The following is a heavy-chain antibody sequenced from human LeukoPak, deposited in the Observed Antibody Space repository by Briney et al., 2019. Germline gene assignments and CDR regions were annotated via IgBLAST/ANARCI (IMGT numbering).Heavy chain of an antibody. Sequence: GGSLRLSCAASGFTFSTYNMNWVRQAPGKGLEWISYINADSSTIQYADSVRGRFTTSRDNAKNSLYLQMNSLRAEDTAVYYCVRDNSRGQSLGVIYWGQGSLVTVSS. V-gene: IGHV3-48*01. J-gene: IGHJ4*02. CDR3: VRDNSRGQSLGVIY. CDR1: GFTFSTYN. CDR2: INADSSTI. D-gene: IGHD3-22*01.